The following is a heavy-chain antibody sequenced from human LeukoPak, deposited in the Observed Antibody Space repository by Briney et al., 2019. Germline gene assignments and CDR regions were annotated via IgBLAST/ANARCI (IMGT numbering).Heavy chain of an antibody. V-gene: IGHV3-23*01. D-gene: IGHD1-26*01. CDR1: GFTFSSYA. J-gene: IGHJ6*02. CDR3: AKDPIVGARFHYYCGMDV. Sequence: GGSLRLSCAASGFTFSSYAMSWVRQAPGKGLEWVSGISGSGDSTYYADSVKGRFTISRDNSKNTLYLQMNSLRAEDTAVYYCAKDPIVGARFHYYCGMDVWGQGTTVTVSS. CDR2: ISGSGDST.